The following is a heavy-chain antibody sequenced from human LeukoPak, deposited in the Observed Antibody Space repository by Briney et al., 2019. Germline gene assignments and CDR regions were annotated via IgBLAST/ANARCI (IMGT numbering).Heavy chain of an antibody. J-gene: IGHJ4*02. CDR1: GFTVSSNY. D-gene: IGHD5-12*01. CDR3: ASGDDYDYYFDY. V-gene: IGHV3-66*02. CDR2: IYSGGST. Sequence: GGSLRLSCAASGFTVSSNYMSWVRQAPGKGLDWVSVIYSGGSTYYADSVKGRFTISRDNSKNTLYLQMNSLRAEDTAVYYCASGDDYDYYFDYWGQGTLVTVSS.